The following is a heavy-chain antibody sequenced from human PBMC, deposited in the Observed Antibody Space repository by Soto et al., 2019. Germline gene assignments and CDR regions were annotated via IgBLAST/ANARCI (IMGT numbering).Heavy chain of an antibody. CDR1: GNTVPNYA. Sequence: ASVKVSCKASGNTVPNYAIHWVRQAPGQRLEWMGWINGGNGNTYYSEHFQGRVTFTRDTSAGTVYMQLSSLTSEDTAVYYCAREGGNRDIVLLPAGIHPFDYWGQGTLVTVSS. V-gene: IGHV1-3*01. CDR2: INGGNGNT. D-gene: IGHD2-2*01. CDR3: AREGGNRDIVLLPAGIHPFDY. J-gene: IGHJ4*02.